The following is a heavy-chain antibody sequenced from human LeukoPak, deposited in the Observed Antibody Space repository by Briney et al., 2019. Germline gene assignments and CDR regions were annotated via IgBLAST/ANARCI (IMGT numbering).Heavy chain of an antibody. Sequence: ASVKVSCKASGYTFTSYGIIWVRQAPGQGLQWMGWISAHNGKTNYAQNLQGRVTMTTDTSTNTVYLELRNLTSDDTAVYYCARAGTTPLLDYWGQGTLVTVSS. J-gene: IGHJ4*02. V-gene: IGHV1-18*01. CDR2: ISAHNGKT. CDR1: GYTFTSYG. D-gene: IGHD4-11*01. CDR3: ARAGTTPLLDY.